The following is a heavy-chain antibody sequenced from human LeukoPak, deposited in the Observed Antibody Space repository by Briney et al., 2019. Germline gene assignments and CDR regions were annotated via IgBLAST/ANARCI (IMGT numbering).Heavy chain of an antibody. Sequence: PSETLSLTCTVSGYSISSGYYWGWIRQPPGKGLEWIGSIYHSGGTHYNPSLQSRVTISVDTSRNQFSLKLSSVTAADTAVYYCARVLGLGRLRLGELSLSHYFDYWGQGTLVTVSS. CDR2: IYHSGGT. V-gene: IGHV4-38-2*02. CDR3: ARVLGLGRLRLGELSLSHYFDY. J-gene: IGHJ4*02. D-gene: IGHD3-16*02. CDR1: GYSISSGYY.